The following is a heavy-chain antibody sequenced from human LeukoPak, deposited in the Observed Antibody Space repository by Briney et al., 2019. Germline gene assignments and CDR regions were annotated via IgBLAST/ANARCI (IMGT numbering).Heavy chain of an antibody. D-gene: IGHD1-1*01. Sequence: SETLSLTCAVYGGSFSGYYGSWIRQPPGKGLEWIGEINHSGSTNYNPSLKSRVTISVDTSKNQFSLKLSSVTAADTAVYYCARGRQRLRNDVNNWFDPWGQGTLVTVSS. V-gene: IGHV4-34*01. CDR1: GGSFSGYY. J-gene: IGHJ5*02. CDR2: INHSGST. CDR3: ARGRQRLRNDVNNWFDP.